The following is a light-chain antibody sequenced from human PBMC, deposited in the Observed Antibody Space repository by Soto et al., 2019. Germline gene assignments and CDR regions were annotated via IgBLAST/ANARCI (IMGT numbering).Light chain of an antibody. CDR2: GAS. CDR1: QSVSFNY. V-gene: IGKV3-20*01. CDR3: QQYSGSPPWT. Sequence: EIVLTQSPDTLSLSPGETATLSCRASQSVSFNYLSWYQQKPGQAPRLLIFGASNRAAGIPDRFSGSGSGTDFTLTITRLEPEDLGVYYCQQYSGSPPWTFGQGTKVHIK. J-gene: IGKJ1*01.